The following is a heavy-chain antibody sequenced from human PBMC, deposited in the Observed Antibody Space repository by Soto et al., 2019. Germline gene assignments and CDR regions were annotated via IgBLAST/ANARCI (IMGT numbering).Heavy chain of an antibody. Sequence: PADTLSLTCSASGDPTTTNAFYWVWIRQPPGQGLQGIGNVYWTGSTFAPASIARGSFIPVGTSKNEVSLMLTSVPAADSAVYYCARSHYTYGLLIDYWGPRTLVTVSS. J-gene: IGHJ4*02. CDR2: VYWTGST. CDR3: ARSHYTYGLLIDY. CDR1: GDPTTTNAFY. V-gene: IGHV4-39*01. D-gene: IGHD2-8*01.